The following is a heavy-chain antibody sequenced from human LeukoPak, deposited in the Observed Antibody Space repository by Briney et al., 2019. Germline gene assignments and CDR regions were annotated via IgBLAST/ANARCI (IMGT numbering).Heavy chain of an antibody. CDR3: AKGIVGATMPFDY. V-gene: IGHV3-33*06. CDR2: IWYDGSNK. Sequence: GGSLRLSCAASGFTFSGYGTHWVRQAPGKGLEWVAVIWYDGSNKYYADSVKGRFTISRDNSKNTLYLQMNSLRAEDTAVYYCAKGIVGATMPFDYWGQGTLVTVSS. CDR1: GFTFSGYG. D-gene: IGHD1-26*01. J-gene: IGHJ4*02.